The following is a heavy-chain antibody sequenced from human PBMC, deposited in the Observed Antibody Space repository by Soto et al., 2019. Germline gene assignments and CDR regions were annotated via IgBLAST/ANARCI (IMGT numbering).Heavy chain of an antibody. D-gene: IGHD3-22*01. J-gene: IGHJ4*02. Sequence: GGSLRLSCAASGFTFSDYYMSWIRQAPGKGLEWVSYISSSGSTIYYADSVKGRFTISRDNAKNSLYLQMNSLRAEDTAVYYCASRSYYDSSGYCYWGQRTLVTFSS. CDR3: ASRSYYDSSGYCY. CDR1: GFTFSDYY. CDR2: ISSSGSTI. V-gene: IGHV3-11*01.